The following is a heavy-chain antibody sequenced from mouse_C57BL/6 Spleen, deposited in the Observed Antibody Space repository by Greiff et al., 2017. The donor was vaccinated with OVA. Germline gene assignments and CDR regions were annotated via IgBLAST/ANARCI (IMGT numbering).Heavy chain of an antibody. CDR3: ARKGWGDY. V-gene: IGHV1-85*01. J-gene: IGHJ2*01. Sequence: QVQLKESGPELVKPGASVKLSCKASGYTFTSYDMNWVKQRPGQGLEWIGWIYPRDGSTKYNEQFKGKATLTVDTSSSTAYMELHSLTSEDSAVYFYARKGWGDYWGQGTTLTVSS. CDR1: GYTFTSYD. CDR2: IYPRDGST.